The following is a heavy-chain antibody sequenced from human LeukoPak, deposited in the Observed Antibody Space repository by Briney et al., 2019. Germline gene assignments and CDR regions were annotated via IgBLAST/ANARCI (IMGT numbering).Heavy chain of an antibody. D-gene: IGHD2-15*01. CDR1: KFPFNTYA. CDR2: ISGNGDNT. Sequence: GGSLRLSCTGSKFPFNTYAMTWVRQAPGKGLEWVATISGNGDNTYYADSVQGRFTISRDNSKSTLCLQMNSLRAEDTAVYYCAKQLGYCSDGSCYFPYWGQGTLVTVSS. V-gene: IGHV3-23*01. J-gene: IGHJ4*02. CDR3: AKQLGYCSDGSCYFPY.